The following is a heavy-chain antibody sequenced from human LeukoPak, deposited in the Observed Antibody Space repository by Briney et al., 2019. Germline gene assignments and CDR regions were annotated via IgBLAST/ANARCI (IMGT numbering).Heavy chain of an antibody. D-gene: IGHD6-13*01. J-gene: IGHJ4*02. CDR1: GGSISSYY. Sequence: SSETLSLTCTVSGGSISSYYWSWIRQPPGKGLEWIGYIYYSGSTNYNPSLKSRVTISVDTSKNQFSLKLSSVTAADTAVYYCARLSGIAAVVVMGGFDYWGQGTLVTVSS. V-gene: IGHV4-59*01. CDR2: IYYSGST. CDR3: ARLSGIAAVVVMGGFDY.